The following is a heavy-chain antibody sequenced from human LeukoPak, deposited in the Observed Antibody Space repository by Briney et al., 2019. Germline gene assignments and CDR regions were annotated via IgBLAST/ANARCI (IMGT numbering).Heavy chain of an antibody. CDR1: GYTFTGYY. CDR2: INPNSGGT. V-gene: IGHV1-2*02. Sequence: ASVKVSCKASGYTFTGYYMHWVRQAPGQGLEWMGWINPNSGGTNYAQKFQGRVTMTRDTSISTAYVELSRLRSDDTAVYYCAREAGGTSYFDYWGQGTLVTVSS. J-gene: IGHJ4*02. CDR3: AREAGGTSYFDY. D-gene: IGHD3-16*01.